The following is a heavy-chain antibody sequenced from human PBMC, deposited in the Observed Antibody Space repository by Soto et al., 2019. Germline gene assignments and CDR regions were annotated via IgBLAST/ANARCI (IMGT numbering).Heavy chain of an antibody. CDR1: GXSFTNFA. D-gene: IGHD2-21*02. J-gene: IGHJ4*02. Sequence: GSLRLSCAASGXSFTNFAMSWVRQAPGKGLEWVAGIGASGDITLYADSVKGRLSISRDNSKNTLYLQLNSLRFEDTAVYYCAKDDFTDRGDDYFDYWGPGTLVTVSS. CDR3: AKDDFTDRGDDYFDY. CDR2: IGASGDIT. V-gene: IGHV3-23*01.